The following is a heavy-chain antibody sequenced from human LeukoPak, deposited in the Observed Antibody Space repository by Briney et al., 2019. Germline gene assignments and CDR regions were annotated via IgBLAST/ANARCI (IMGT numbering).Heavy chain of an antibody. D-gene: IGHD3-10*01. CDR2: MNPNSGNT. Sequence: ASVKVSCKASGYTFTSYDINWVRQATGQGREWMGWMNPNSGNTGYAQKFRGRVTMTRNTSISTAYMELSSLRSEDTAVYYCARGGSGSYYNGDDYWGQGTLVTVSS. J-gene: IGHJ4*02. CDR3: ARGGSGSYYNGDDY. CDR1: GYTFTSYD. V-gene: IGHV1-8*01.